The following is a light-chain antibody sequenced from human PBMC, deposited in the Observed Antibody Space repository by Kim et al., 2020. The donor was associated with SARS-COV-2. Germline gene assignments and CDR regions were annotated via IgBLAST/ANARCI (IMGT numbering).Light chain of an antibody. CDR1: SGHTSSA. CDR2: VNSDGSH. J-gene: IGLJ3*02. Sequence: QPVLTQSPSASASVGASVKLTCTLTSGHTSSAIAWHQQQPDKGTRYLMKVNSDGSHNKGDGIPDRFSGSSSGAERYLTISSLQSEDVGDYYCQTWGTGIQVFGGGTQLTVL. CDR3: QTWGTGIQV. V-gene: IGLV4-69*01.